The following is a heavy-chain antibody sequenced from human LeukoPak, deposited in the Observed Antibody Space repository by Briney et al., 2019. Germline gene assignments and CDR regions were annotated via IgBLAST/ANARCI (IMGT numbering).Heavy chain of an antibody. CDR1: GGTFTSYA. V-gene: IGHV1-69*04. CDR2: IIPILGIA. J-gene: IGHJ4*02. Sequence: ASVKVSSKASGGTFTSYAISWVRQAPGQELVWMGSIIPILGIANYAQKFQGRVTITADKSTSTAYMELSSQRSEDTAVYYCAGESSSSSWYGLFDYWVQGTMVSVCS. CDR3: AGESSSSSWYGLFDY. D-gene: IGHD6-13*01.